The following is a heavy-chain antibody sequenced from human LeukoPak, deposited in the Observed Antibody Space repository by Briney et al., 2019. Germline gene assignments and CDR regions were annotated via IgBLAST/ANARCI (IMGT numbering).Heavy chain of an antibody. V-gene: IGHV4-34*01. CDR1: GGSFSGYY. Sequence: PSETLSLTCAVYGGSFSGYYWSWIRQPPGKGLEWIGEINHSGSTNYNPSLKSRVTISVDTSKNQFSLKLSSVTAADTAVYYCAKRRDSGYEGIDYWGQGTLVTVSS. CDR3: AKRRDSGYEGIDY. J-gene: IGHJ4*02. CDR2: INHSGST. D-gene: IGHD5-12*01.